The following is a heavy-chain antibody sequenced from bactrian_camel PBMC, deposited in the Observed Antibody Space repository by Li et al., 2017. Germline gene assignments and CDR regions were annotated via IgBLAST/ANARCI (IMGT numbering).Heavy chain of an antibody. CDR1: GWTHS. CDR2: VLTCGSTP. CDR3: AAADECYGLGKVGDF. Sequence: QVQLVESGGGSVQAGGSLRLSCAGSGWTHSMGWFRQAPGKEREGVANVLTCGSTPYLADSVKGRFTVSFDNAKNTIYLQMKSLKVEDTATYYCAAADECYGLGKVGDFWGQGTQVTVS. J-gene: IGHJ4*01. V-gene: IGHV3S54*01. D-gene: IGHD5*01.